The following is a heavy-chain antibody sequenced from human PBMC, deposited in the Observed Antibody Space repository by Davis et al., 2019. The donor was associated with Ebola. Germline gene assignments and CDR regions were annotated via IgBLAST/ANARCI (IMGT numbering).Heavy chain of an antibody. CDR1: TASISSRSYY. CDR3: ARPWYCGNYQDAYDI. J-gene: IGHJ3*02. CDR2: FSFAHTT. D-gene: IGHD2-21*01. V-gene: IGHV4-39*01. Sequence: MPSETLSLTCTLSTASISSRSYYWGWIRQPPGKGLEWVGRFSFAHTTHYYNPSLRCRVTISVDTSRNQFSLKLISATAADTAVYYCARPWYCGNYQDAYDIWGQGTMVAVSS.